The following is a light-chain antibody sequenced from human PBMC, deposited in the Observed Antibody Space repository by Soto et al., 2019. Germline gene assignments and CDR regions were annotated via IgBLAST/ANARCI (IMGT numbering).Light chain of an antibody. Sequence: DIQMTQSPSSLSASVGDRVIITCRTSQSISNYLNWYQHKPGKAPKVLISAASNLQSGVPSRFSGSGSGTVFTLTISSLQPEDFATYFRQQSYTLSPLTFGGGTKVEIK. CDR2: AAS. J-gene: IGKJ4*02. CDR3: QQSYTLSPLT. V-gene: IGKV1-39*01. CDR1: QSISNY.